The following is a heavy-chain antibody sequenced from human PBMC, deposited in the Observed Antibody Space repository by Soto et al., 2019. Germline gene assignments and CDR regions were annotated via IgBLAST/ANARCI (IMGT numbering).Heavy chain of an antibody. CDR1: GYTFTSYG. CDR2: ISAYNGNT. CDR3: ARDPYDILTGPGWFDP. D-gene: IGHD3-9*01. J-gene: IGHJ5*02. Sequence: ASVKVSCTASGYTFTSYGISWVRQAPGQGLEWMGWISAYNGNTNYAQKLQGRVTMTTDTSTSTAYMELRSLRSDDTAVYYCARDPYDILTGPGWFDPWGQGTLVTVS. V-gene: IGHV1-18*01.